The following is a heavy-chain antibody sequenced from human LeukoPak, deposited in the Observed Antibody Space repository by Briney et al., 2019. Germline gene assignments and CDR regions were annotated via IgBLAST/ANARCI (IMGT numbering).Heavy chain of an antibody. D-gene: IGHD1-26*01. Sequence: VASVKVSCKSSGYTFSSYDINWVRQATGQGLEWMGWMNPNSGNTGCAQKFQGRVTMTRDTSISTAYMELSRLRSDDTAVYYCARSGSYPEYNWFDPWGQGTLVTVSS. CDR2: MNPNSGNT. CDR3: ARSGSYPEYNWFDP. J-gene: IGHJ5*02. V-gene: IGHV1-8*01. CDR1: GYTFSSYD.